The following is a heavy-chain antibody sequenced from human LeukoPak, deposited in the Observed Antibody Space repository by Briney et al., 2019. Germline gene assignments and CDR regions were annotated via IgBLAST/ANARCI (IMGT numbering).Heavy chain of an antibody. J-gene: IGHJ4*02. CDR2: INHSGST. D-gene: IGHD5-24*01. Sequence: GSLRLSCAASGFTFTNHPMNWVRQAPGKGLEWIGEINHSGSTNYNPSLKSRVTISVDTSKNQFSLKLSSVTAADTAVYYCARSDGYSEEIYYFDYWGQGTLVTVSS. V-gene: IGHV4-34*01. CDR1: GFTFTNHP. CDR3: ARSDGYSEEIYYFDY.